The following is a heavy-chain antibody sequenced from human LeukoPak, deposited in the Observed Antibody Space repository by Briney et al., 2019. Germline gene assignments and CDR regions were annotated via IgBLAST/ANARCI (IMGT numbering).Heavy chain of an antibody. CDR2: IYYSGST. CDR1: GGSFSGYY. Sequence: PSETLSLTCAVYGGSFSGYYWSWIRQPPGKGLEWIGSIYYSGSTYYNPSLKSRVTISVDTSKNQFSLKLSSVTAADTAVYYCARRGSSWYRDYWGQGTLVTVSS. V-gene: IGHV4-34*01. D-gene: IGHD6-13*01. J-gene: IGHJ4*02. CDR3: ARRGSSWYRDY.